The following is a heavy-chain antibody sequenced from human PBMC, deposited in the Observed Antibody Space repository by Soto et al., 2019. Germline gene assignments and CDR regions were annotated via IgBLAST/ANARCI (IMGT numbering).Heavy chain of an antibody. V-gene: IGHV4-34*01. Sequence: SETLSLTCAVYGGSFSGYYWSWIRQPPGKGLEWMREINHSGSFNSNTSLKSRVTIAVDTSKNQFSLRLNSVAASDTAEYYCARGISMIVEVQKDAPDKYDFAAWGRGTLVTVSS. D-gene: IGHD3-22*01. CDR3: ARGISMIVEVQKDAPDKYDFAA. CDR1: GGSFSGYY. J-gene: IGHJ4*02. CDR2: INHSGSF.